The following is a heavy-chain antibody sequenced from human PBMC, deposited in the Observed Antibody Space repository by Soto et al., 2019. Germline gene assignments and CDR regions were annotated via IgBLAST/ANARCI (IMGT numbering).Heavy chain of an antibody. J-gene: IGHJ4*02. CDR3: ARGPRITMVRGAIAFDY. V-gene: IGHV3-33*01. D-gene: IGHD3-10*01. CDR2: IWYDGSNK. CDR1: GFTFSSYG. Sequence: PGGSLRLSCAASGFTFSSYGMHWVRQAPGKGLEWVAVIWYDGSNKYYADSVKGRFTISRDNSKNTLYLQMNSLRAEDTAVYYCARGPRITMVRGAIAFDYWGQGTLVTVSS.